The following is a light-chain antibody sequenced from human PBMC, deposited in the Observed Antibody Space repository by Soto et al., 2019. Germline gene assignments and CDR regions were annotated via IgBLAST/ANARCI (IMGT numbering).Light chain of an antibody. CDR1: SSDGDDYKD. CDR2: EVT. J-gene: IGLJ1*01. V-gene: IGLV2-14*01. Sequence: QYALTPPASVSRSPGPSTTISCTGISSDGDDYKDVSWYQQQPGKAPKLMIYEVTYRPSGVSNRFSGSKSGNTASLTISGLQAEDEADYYCSSYTSTITVFGTGSEVAV. CDR3: SSYTSTITV.